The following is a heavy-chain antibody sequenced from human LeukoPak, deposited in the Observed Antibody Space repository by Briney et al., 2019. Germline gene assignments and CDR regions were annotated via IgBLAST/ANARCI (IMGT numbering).Heavy chain of an antibody. CDR1: GESFSDYH. V-gene: IGHV4-34*01. Sequence: SETLSLTCAVYGESFSDYHWSWIRQSPGQGLEWIGEINHSGGTNYNPSLKSRVTTSVDTSKNQFSLKLKSVTAADTAVYYCARARGAALRWFDPWGQGTLVTVSS. J-gene: IGHJ5*02. CDR3: ARARGAALRWFDP. D-gene: IGHD1-26*01. CDR2: INHSGGT.